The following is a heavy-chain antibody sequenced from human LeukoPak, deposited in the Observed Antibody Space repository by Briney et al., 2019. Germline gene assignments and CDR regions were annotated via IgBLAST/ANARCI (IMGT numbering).Heavy chain of an antibody. CDR1: GYNLVSYW. J-gene: IGHJ4*02. Sequence: GESLKISCKASGYNLVSYWIAWVRQMPGRGLEWMGVIYPGDSESRYSSSFQGQVTISVDKSINSAYLQWSSLKASDTAMYYCARQSDCGGDCPFDYWGQGTLVTVSS. CDR3: ARQSDCGGDCPFDY. D-gene: IGHD2-21*02. V-gene: IGHV5-51*01. CDR2: IYPGDSES.